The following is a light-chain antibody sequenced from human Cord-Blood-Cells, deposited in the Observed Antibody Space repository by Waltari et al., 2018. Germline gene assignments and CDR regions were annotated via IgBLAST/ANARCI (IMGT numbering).Light chain of an antibody. V-gene: IGKV3-20*01. CDR1: QSVSSSY. J-gene: IGKJ1*01. Sequence: EIVLTQSPGTLSLSPGERATLSCRASQSVSSSYLAWYQQKPGQAPRLLIYGASSRATGTPDRFSGSGSGTDFTLTISRLEPEDFAVYYCQQYGGTFGQGTKVEIK. CDR2: GAS. CDR3: QQYGGT.